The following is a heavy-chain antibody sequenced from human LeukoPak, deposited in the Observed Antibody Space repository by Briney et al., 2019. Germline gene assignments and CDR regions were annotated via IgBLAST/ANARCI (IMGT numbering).Heavy chain of an antibody. CDR1: GFAFSNYW. J-gene: IGHJ5*02. CDR2: VYSDGSST. V-gene: IGHV3-74*01. D-gene: IGHD3-3*01. Sequence: PGGSPRLSCAASGFAFSNYWMHWVRQAPGKGLMWVSRVYSDGSSTGYADSVKGRFTISRDNAKNTLYLQMNSLRVEDTAVYCCARGTIFGVVNNNWFDPWGQGTLVTVSS. CDR3: ARGTIFGVVNNNWFDP.